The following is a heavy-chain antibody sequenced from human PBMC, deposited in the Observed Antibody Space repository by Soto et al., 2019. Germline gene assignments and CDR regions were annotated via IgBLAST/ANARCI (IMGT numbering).Heavy chain of an antibody. Sequence: SCKASGNTFTSYDINWVRQATGHGLEWMGWINPNSGDIGYAQKFQGRVTMTRDTAIRTAYMEVSRLRSDDTAVYYCARGRASGSYYLLDYWRQRTLVTVSS. CDR2: INPNSGDI. V-gene: IGHV1-8*01. CDR1: GNTFTSYD. CDR3: ARGRASGSYYLLDY. J-gene: IGHJ4*02. D-gene: IGHD3-10*01.